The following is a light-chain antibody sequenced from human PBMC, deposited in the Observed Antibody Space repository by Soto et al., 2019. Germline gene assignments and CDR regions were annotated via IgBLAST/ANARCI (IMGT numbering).Light chain of an antibody. V-gene: IGKV3-20*01. J-gene: IGKJ5*01. CDR3: QQYGSSPQT. CDR1: QSVSSSY. Sequence: DIVLTQSPGTLSLSPGERATLSCRASQSVSSSYLAWYQQKPGQAPRLLIYGASRRATGIPDKFSGSGSGTDFTLTISRLEPEDFAVYYCQQYGSSPQTVGQGTRLEIK. CDR2: GAS.